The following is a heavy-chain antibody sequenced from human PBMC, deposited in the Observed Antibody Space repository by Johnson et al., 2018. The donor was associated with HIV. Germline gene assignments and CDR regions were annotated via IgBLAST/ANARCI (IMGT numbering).Heavy chain of an antibody. CDR1: GFTFSSYA. CDR3: ARGPILEWLSGDGFDM. D-gene: IGHD3-3*01. CDR2: ISGSGGST. V-gene: IGHV3-23*04. J-gene: IGHJ3*02. Sequence: MLLVESGGGVVQPGRSLRLSCAASGFTFSSYAMSWVRQAPGKGLEWVSAISGSGGSTYYADSVKGRFTISRDNPKNTLYLHMNSLRVEDTAMYYCARGPILEWLSGDGFDMWGQGTMVTV.